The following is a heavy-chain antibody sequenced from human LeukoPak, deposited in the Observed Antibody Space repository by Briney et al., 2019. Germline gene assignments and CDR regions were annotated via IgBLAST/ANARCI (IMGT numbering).Heavy chain of an antibody. J-gene: IGHJ4*02. CDR1: GGSFSGYY. D-gene: IGHD3-9*01. Sequence: KPSETLSLTCAVYGGSFSGYYWSWIRQPPGKGLEWIGEINHSGSTNYSPSLKSRVTISVDTSKNQFSLKLSSVTAADTAVYYCAVTYYDILTGSHQQGYWGQGTLVTVSS. CDR3: AVTYYDILTGSHQQGY. V-gene: IGHV4-34*01. CDR2: INHSGST.